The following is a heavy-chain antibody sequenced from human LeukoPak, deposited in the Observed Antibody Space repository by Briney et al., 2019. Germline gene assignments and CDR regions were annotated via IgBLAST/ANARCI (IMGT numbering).Heavy chain of an antibody. D-gene: IGHD6-19*01. CDR1: GFTFSSYS. J-gene: IGHJ6*02. V-gene: IGHV3-21*01. CDR2: ISSSSSYI. Sequence: GGSLRLSCAASGFTFSSYSMNWVRQAPGKGLEWVSSISSSSSYIYYADSVKGRFTTSRDNAKNSLYLQMNSLRAEDTAVYYCARAVADTRNGMDVWGQGTTVTVSS. CDR3: ARAVADTRNGMDV.